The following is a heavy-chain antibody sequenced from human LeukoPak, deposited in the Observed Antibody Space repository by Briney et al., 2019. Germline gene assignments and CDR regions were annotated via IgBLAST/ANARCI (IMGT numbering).Heavy chain of an antibody. V-gene: IGHV4-38-2*02. CDR3: AREQWLGPTDAFDI. J-gene: IGHJ3*02. D-gene: IGHD6-19*01. CDR2: IYHSGST. CDR1: GYSISSGYY. Sequence: RTSETLSLTCTVSGYSISSGYYWGWIRQPPGKGLEWIGSIYHSGSTYYNPSLKSRVTISVDTSKNQFSLKLSSVTAADTAVYYCAREQWLGPTDAFDIWGQGTMVTVSS.